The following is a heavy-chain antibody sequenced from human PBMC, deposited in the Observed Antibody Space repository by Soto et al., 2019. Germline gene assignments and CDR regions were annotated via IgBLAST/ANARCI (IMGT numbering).Heavy chain of an antibody. CDR3: ARDLRFLEWDY. CDR1: CYTFTSYG. CDR2: ISAYNGNT. Sequence: SAKVSFKASCYTFTSYGISWVRQAPGQGLEWMGWISAYNGNTNYAQKLQGRVTMTTDTSTSTAYMELRSLRSDDTAVYYCARDLRFLEWDYWGQGTLVTVSS. J-gene: IGHJ4*02. V-gene: IGHV1-18*01. D-gene: IGHD3-3*01.